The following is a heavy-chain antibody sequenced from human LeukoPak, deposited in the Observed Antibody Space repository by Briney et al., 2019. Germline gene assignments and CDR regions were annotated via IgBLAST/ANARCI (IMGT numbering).Heavy chain of an antibody. CDR1: GFTFSSYW. Sequence: PGGSLRLSCAASGFTFSSYWMHWVRQAPGKGLVWVSRINSDGRSTSYADSVKGQFTISRDNSKDRLYLQMNSLRPEDTAMYYCARVRGGRSWYYYGMDVWGRGTTVTVSS. D-gene: IGHD3-16*01. J-gene: IGHJ6*02. CDR2: INSDGRST. CDR3: ARVRGGRSWYYYGMDV. V-gene: IGHV3-74*01.